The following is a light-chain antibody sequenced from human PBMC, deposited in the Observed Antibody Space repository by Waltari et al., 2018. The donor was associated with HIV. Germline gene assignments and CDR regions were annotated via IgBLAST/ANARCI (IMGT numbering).Light chain of an antibody. Sequence: QSALTQPASVSGSPGQSITLSCPGTSRDVGAYDYVSWYQQHPGKVPKLLIYDVYMRPSRISNRFSGSKSGNTASLTISGLRDEDEADYYCASFTSGRLNVFGTGTKVTVL. V-gene: IGLV2-14*03. J-gene: IGLJ1*01. CDR1: SRDVGAYDY. CDR2: DVY. CDR3: ASFTSGRLNV.